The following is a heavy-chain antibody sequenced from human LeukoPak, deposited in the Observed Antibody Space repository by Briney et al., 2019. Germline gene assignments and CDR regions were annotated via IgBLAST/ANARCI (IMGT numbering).Heavy chain of an antibody. CDR3: ARHSDYFAVFDY. CDR2: IYHSGST. V-gene: IGHV4-30-2*01. CDR1: GGSISSGGYS. Sequence: PSETLSLTCAVSGGSISSGGYSWSWLRQPPGKGLEWIGYIYHSGSTYYNPSLKSRVTISVDRSKNQFSLKLSSVTAADTAVYFCARHSDYFAVFDYWGQGTLVTVSS. J-gene: IGHJ4*02. D-gene: IGHD2/OR15-2a*01.